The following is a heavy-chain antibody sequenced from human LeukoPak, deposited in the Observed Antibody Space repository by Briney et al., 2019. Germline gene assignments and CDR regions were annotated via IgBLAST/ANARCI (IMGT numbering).Heavy chain of an antibody. Sequence: SETLSLTCTVSGYSISSGYYWGWVRQPPGKGLEWIGEIYHSGSTNYNPSLKSRVTISVDKSKNQFSLKLSSVTAADTAVYYCARVRGSPVALDIWGQGTMVTVSS. CDR3: ARVRGSPVALDI. CDR2: IYHSGST. D-gene: IGHD6-19*01. J-gene: IGHJ3*02. V-gene: IGHV4-38-2*02. CDR1: GYSISSGYY.